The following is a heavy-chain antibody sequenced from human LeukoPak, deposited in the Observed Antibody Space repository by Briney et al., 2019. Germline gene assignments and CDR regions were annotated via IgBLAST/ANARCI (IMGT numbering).Heavy chain of an antibody. Sequence: PGGSLRLSCAASGFTFSSYAMSWVRQAPGKGLEWVSAISGSGGSTYYADSVKGRFTISRDNSKNTLYLQMNSLRAEDTAVYYCAKGPTYYYGSSGYPHAWGQGTLVTVSS. CDR1: GFTFSSYA. CDR2: ISGSGGST. D-gene: IGHD3-22*01. CDR3: AKGPTYYYGSSGYPHA. J-gene: IGHJ4*02. V-gene: IGHV3-23*01.